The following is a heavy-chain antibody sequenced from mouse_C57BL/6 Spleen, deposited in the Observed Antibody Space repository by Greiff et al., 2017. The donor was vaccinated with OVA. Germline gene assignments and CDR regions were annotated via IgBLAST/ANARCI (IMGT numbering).Heavy chain of an antibody. V-gene: IGHV1-69*01. D-gene: IGHD1-1*01. CDR3: ATLITTVPWFAY. CDR1: GYTFTSYW. CDR2: IDPSDSYT. Sequence: VQLQQSGAELVMPGASVKLSCKASGYTFTSYWMHWVKQRPGQGLEWIGEIDPSDSYTNYNQKFKGKSTLTVDKSSSTAYMQLSSLTSEDSAVYYCATLITTVPWFAYWGQGTLVTVSA. J-gene: IGHJ3*01.